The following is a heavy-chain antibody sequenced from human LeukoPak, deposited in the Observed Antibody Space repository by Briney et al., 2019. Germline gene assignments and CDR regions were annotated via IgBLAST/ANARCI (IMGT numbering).Heavy chain of an antibody. CDR1: GFTFRSYA. J-gene: IGHJ5*02. V-gene: IGHV3-23*01. D-gene: IGHD2-2*02. CDR2: ISGSGCST. Sequence: GSVRPSCAASGFTFRSYAMSWVRQAPGKGLEWVSAISGSGCSTYYADSVKGRFTISRDNSKNTLFLQMNSLRAEHTAVYYCAKDRYQMLYGWFDPWGQGTLVTVSS. CDR3: AKDRYQMLYGWFDP.